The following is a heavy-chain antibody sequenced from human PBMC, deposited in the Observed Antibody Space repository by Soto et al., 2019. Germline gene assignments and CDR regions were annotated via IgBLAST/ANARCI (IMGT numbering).Heavy chain of an antibody. D-gene: IGHD1-26*01. CDR2: ISTSGGST. J-gene: IGHJ4*02. CDR3: AKREPYYFDY. V-gene: IGHV3-23*01. CDR1: GFTFSSYA. Sequence: EVQLLESGGGLVQPGGSLRLSCAASGFTFSSYAMSWVRQAPGKGLEWVSTISTSGGSTFYADSVKGRFTISRDNSKNTLYLQMNSLRDEDSAVYYCAKREPYYFDYWGQGTLVTVSS.